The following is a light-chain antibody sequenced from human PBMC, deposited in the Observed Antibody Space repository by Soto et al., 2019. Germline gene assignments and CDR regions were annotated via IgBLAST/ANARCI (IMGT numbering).Light chain of an antibody. CDR2: GAS. CDR3: QQYNNWPGT. CDR1: QSVSSN. Sequence: EIVMTQSPATLSVSPGERATLSCRASQSVSSNLAWYQQKPGQAPRLLIYGASTRATGIPARFSGSGSGTEFTLTISSLQSEDFEVYYCQQYNNWPGTFGPGNKVDIK. V-gene: IGKV3-15*01. J-gene: IGKJ3*01.